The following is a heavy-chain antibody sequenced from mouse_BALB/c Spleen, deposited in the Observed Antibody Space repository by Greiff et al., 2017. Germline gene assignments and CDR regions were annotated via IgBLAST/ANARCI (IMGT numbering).Heavy chain of an antibody. CDR1: GFNIKDTY. Sequence: EVQVVESGAELVKPGASVKLSCTASGFNIKDTYMHWVKQRPEQGLEWIGRIDPANGNTKYDPKFQGKATITADTSSNTAYLQLSSLTSEDTAVYYCARDYGYPYWGQGTTLTVSS. CDR2: IDPANGNT. J-gene: IGHJ2*01. D-gene: IGHD2-2*01. V-gene: IGHV14-3*02. CDR3: ARDYGYPY.